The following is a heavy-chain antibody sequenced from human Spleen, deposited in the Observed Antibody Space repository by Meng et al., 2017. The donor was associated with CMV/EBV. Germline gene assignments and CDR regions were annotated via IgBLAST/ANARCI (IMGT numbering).Heavy chain of an antibody. D-gene: IGHD3-22*01. CDR1: GCTLTELS. V-gene: IGHV1-24*01. Sequence: ASVKVSCKVSGCTLTELSMHWVRQAPGKGLEWMGGFDPEDGETIYAQKFQGRVTMTEDTSTDTAYMELSSLRSEDTAVYYCATFDSSGQPSDYWGQGTLVTVSS. J-gene: IGHJ4*02. CDR2: FDPEDGET. CDR3: ATFDSSGQPSDY.